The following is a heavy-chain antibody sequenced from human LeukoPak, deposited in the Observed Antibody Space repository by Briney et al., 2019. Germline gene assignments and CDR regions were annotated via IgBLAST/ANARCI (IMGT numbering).Heavy chain of an antibody. D-gene: IGHD1-1*01. CDR1: GFTFSDYD. CDR3: ARVAKERVGGVYYFDY. CDR2: IGTAGDT. J-gene: IGHJ4*02. V-gene: IGHV3-13*01. Sequence: GGSLRLSCAASGFTFSDYDMHWVRQAPGKGLEGASAIGTAGDTYYTGSVKGRFTISRENAKNSLYLQMNSLRAGDTAVYYCARVAKERVGGVYYFDYWGQGTLVTVSS.